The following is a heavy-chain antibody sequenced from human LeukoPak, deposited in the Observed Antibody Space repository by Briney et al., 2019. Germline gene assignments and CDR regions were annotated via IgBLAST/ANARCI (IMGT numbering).Heavy chain of an antibody. Sequence: PGGSLRLSCAASGFTVSSNYMSWVRQAPGKGLEWVSVIYSGGSTYYADSVKGRFTISRDNSKNTLYLQMNSLRAEDTAVYYCARSHIAAAGTSIWGQGTLVTVSS. CDR1: GFTVSSNY. D-gene: IGHD6-13*01. V-gene: IGHV3-53*01. CDR2: IYSGGST. J-gene: IGHJ4*02. CDR3: ARSHIAAAGTSI.